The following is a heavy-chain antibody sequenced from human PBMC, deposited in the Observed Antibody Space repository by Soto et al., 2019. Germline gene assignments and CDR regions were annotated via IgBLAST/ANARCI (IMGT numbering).Heavy chain of an antibody. CDR2: IYTSGST. Sequence: QVQLQESGPGLVKPSETLSLTCTVSGGSISSYYWSWIRQPPGKGLEWIGYIYTSGSTDYNPSLKSRVTISIDTSKNQFSLKVTSMTAADTAVYYCARERREEIHDGYDIDYWGQGTLVTVSS. CDR3: ARERREEIHDGYDIDY. D-gene: IGHD5-12*01. CDR1: GGSISSYY. J-gene: IGHJ4*02. V-gene: IGHV4-4*08.